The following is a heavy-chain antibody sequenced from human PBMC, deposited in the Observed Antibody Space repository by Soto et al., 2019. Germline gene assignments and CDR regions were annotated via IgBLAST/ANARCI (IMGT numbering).Heavy chain of an antibody. D-gene: IGHD3-22*01. CDR2: ISAYNGNT. Sequence: ASVKVSCKASGYTFTSYGISWVRRAPGQGLEWMGWISAYNGNTNYAQKLQGRVTMTTDTSTSTAYMELRSLRSDDTAVYYCARGIYDSSGYTNWFDPWGQGTLVTVSS. CDR1: GYTFTSYG. CDR3: ARGIYDSSGYTNWFDP. V-gene: IGHV1-18*01. J-gene: IGHJ5*02.